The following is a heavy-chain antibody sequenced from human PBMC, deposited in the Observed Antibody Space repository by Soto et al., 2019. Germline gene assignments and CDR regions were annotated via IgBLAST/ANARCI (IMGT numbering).Heavy chain of an antibody. J-gene: IGHJ3*02. D-gene: IGHD7-27*01. V-gene: IGHV6-1*01. CDR2: TYYRSKWYN. CDR1: GDSVSSNSAA. CDR3: ARETGDRGLMWLDAFDI. Sequence: SQTLSLTCAISGDSVSSNSAAWNWIRQSPSRGLEWLGRTYYRSKWYNDYAVSVKSRITINPDTSKNQFSLQLNSVTPEDTAVYYCARETGDRGLMWLDAFDIWGQGTMVTVSS.